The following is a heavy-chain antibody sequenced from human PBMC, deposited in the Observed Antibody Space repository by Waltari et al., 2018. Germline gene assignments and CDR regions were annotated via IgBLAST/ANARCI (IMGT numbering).Heavy chain of an antibody. D-gene: IGHD6-19*01. V-gene: IGHV1-24*01. CDR2: FDPEDGET. CDR3: ATDLDSGWFRTYYYGMDV. Sequence: QVQLVQSGAEVKKPGASVKVSCKVSGYTLTELSMHWVRQAPGKGLEWMGGFDPEDGETIYAQKFQGRFTMTEDTSTDTAYMELSSLRSEDTAVYYCATDLDSGWFRTYYYGMDVWGQGTTVTVSS. CDR1: GYTLTELS. J-gene: IGHJ6*02.